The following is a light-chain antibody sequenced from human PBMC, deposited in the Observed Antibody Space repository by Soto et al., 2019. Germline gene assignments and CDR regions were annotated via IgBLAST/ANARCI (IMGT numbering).Light chain of an antibody. CDR1: QSVNNF. J-gene: IGKJ1*01. Sequence: PATLSLSPGDRATLSCRASQSVNNFLAWYQQKPGQAPRLLIYGASSRASGIPDRFSGGGSGTEFSLTISRLEPEDLAVYHCQQYGSSHRAFGQGTKVDIK. V-gene: IGKV3-20*01. CDR2: GAS. CDR3: QQYGSSHRA.